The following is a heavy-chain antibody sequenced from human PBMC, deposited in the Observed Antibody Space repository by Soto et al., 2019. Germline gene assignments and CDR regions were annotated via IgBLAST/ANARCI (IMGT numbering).Heavy chain of an antibody. Sequence: QTGGSLRLSCAASGFTFSSYAMHWVRQAPGKGLEWVAVISYDGSNKYYADSVKGRFTISRDNAKNSLYLQMNSLRAEDTAVYYCAREWITIFGEDYYGMDVWGPGPTVSVFS. J-gene: IGHJ6*02. V-gene: IGHV3-30-3*01. CDR2: ISYDGSNK. CDR1: GFTFSSYA. CDR3: AREWITIFGEDYYGMDV. D-gene: IGHD3-3*01.